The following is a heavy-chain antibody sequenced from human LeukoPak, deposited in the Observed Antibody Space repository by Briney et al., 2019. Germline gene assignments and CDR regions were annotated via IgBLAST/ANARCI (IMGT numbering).Heavy chain of an antibody. J-gene: IGHJ4*02. V-gene: IGHV1-2*02. CDR1: AYTFTVHY. CDR3: ARRLTTSQDLDY. D-gene: IGHD2-2*01. Sequence: AAVSVSCKASAYTFTVHYMYWVRQAPGQGLEWMGWINPNSGDTNYAQKFQGRVTMTRDTSISTAYMDLNRLTSDDTAVYYCARRLTTSQDLDYWGQGTLVTVSS. CDR2: INPNSGDT.